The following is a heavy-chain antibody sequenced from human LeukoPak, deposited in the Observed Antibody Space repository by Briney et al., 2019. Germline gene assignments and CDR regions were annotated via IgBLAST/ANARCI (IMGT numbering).Heavy chain of an antibody. CDR1: GGTFTSYA. Sequence: ASVKVSCKASGGTFTSYAISWVRQAPGQGLEWMGGIIPIFGTANYAQKFQGRVTITTDESTSTAYMELSSLRSEDTAVYYCARAPHPDRLNYYDYMDVWGKGTTVTVSS. CDR2: IIPIFGTA. CDR3: ARAPHPDRLNYYDYMDV. D-gene: IGHD1-14*01. J-gene: IGHJ6*03. V-gene: IGHV1-69*05.